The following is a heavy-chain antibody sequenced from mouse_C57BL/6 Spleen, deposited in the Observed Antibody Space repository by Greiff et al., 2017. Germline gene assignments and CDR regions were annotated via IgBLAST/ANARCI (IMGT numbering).Heavy chain of an antibody. J-gene: IGHJ2*01. CDR3: ARRYYGSSWDYFDY. Sequence: VQLQQPGAELVKPGASVKMSCKASGYTFTSYWITWVKQRPGQGLEWIGDIYPGSGSTNYNEKCKSKATLTVDTSSSTAYMQLSSLTSEDSAVYYCARRYYGSSWDYFDYWGQGTTLTVSS. D-gene: IGHD1-1*01. V-gene: IGHV1-55*01. CDR1: GYTFTSYW. CDR2: IYPGSGST.